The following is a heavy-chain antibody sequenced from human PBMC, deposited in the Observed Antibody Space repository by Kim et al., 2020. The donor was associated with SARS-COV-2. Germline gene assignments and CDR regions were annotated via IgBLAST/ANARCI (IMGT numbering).Heavy chain of an antibody. D-gene: IGHD6-13*01. J-gene: IGHJ1*01. CDR2: LYSAGKT. CDR1: GFSVWSNY. V-gene: IGHV3-53*01. CDR3: AGDISWPEYFQH. Sequence: GGSLRLSCAVSGFSVWSNYITWVRQAPGRGLEWVSILYSAGKTYYADSVKGRFTISRDNSNTVYLDMNSLRVEDTALYYCAGDISWPEYFQHWGQGTQVIVSS.